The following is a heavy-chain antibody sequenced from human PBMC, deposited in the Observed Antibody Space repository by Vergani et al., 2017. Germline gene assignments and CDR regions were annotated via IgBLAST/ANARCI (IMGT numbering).Heavy chain of an antibody. CDR1: GGSISSGGYY. J-gene: IGHJ5*02. Sequence: QVQLQESGPGLVKPSQTLSLTCTVSGGSISSGGYYWSWIRQHPGKGLEWIGYIYYSGSTYYNPSLKSRVTISVDTSKNQFSLKLSSVTAADTAVYYCARVLNDFWSGYYPWFDPWGQGTLVTVSS. CDR2: IYYSGST. V-gene: IGHV4-31*03. CDR3: ARVLNDFWSGYYPWFDP. D-gene: IGHD3-3*01.